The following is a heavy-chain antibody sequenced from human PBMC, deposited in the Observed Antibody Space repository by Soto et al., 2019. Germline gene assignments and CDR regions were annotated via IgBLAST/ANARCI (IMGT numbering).Heavy chain of an antibody. CDR2: IIPIFGTA. D-gene: IGHD5-12*01. CDR1: GGTFSSYA. CDR3: ARGYSGYGGGLDI. J-gene: IGHJ3*02. V-gene: IGHV1-69*05. Sequence: SVKVSCKASGGTFSSYAISWVRQAPGQGLEWMGGIIPIFGTANYAQKFQGRVTMTRNTSISTAYMELSSLRSEDTAVYYCARGYSGYGGGLDIWGQGTMVTVSS.